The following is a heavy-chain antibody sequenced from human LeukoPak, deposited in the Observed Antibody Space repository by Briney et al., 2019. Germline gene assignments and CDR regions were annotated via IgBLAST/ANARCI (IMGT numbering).Heavy chain of an antibody. Sequence: GSLRLSRAASGFTFSEYSMHWVRQAPGKGLEYVSAISTNGGSTYYANSVKGRFTISRDDPKNTLDLQMGSPRPEDMAVYYCARGFRYYGSGIDYWGQGTLVTVSS. J-gene: IGHJ4*02. CDR3: ARGFRYYGSGIDY. CDR1: GFTFSEYS. V-gene: IGHV3-64*01. D-gene: IGHD3-10*01. CDR2: ISTNGGST.